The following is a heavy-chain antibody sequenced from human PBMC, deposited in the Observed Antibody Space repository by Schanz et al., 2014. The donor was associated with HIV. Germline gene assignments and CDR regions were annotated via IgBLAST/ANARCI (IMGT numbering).Heavy chain of an antibody. V-gene: IGHV3-23*04. Sequence: VQLVESGGGVVQPGRSLRLSCAASGFSFSTYGLHWVRQAPGKGLDWVSGITGSGVSTYYADSVKGRFTISRDNSKNTLYLQMNSLRVEDTAVYYCVRDAAGRFSDRSPGYWGQGTLVIVSS. CDR2: ITGSGVST. CDR3: VRDAAGRFSDRSPGY. CDR1: GFSFSTYG. J-gene: IGHJ4*01. D-gene: IGHD2-15*01.